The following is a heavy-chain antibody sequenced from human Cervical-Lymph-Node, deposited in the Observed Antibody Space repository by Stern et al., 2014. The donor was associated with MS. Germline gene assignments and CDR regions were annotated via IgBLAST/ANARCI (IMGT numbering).Heavy chain of an antibody. CDR1: GFTFSSYS. J-gene: IGHJ4*02. V-gene: IGHV3-21*01. D-gene: IGHD4-23*01. CDR3: ARGRGGNYRYYFDY. Sequence: EVQLVESGGGLVKPGGSLRLSCAASGFTFSSYSMNWVRLAPGKGLELVASISSGGSNICYAGALKGRFTISRDNAKNSLYLQMNSLRAEDTAMYYCARGRGGNYRYYFDYWGQGTLVTVSS. CDR2: ISSGGSNI.